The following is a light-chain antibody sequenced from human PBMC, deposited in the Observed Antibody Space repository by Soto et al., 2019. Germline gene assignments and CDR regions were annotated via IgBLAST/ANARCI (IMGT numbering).Light chain of an antibody. CDR3: PVWDSSSDHYV. J-gene: IGLJ1*01. CDR2: DDS. V-gene: IGLV3-21*02. CDR1: NIGSKS. Sequence: SYELTQPPSVSVAPGQTARITCGGNNIGSKSVHWYQQKPGQAPVLVVYDDSGRPSGIPERFSGSNSGNTATLTISRVEAGDEADYYCPVWDSSSDHYVFGTGTKVTVL.